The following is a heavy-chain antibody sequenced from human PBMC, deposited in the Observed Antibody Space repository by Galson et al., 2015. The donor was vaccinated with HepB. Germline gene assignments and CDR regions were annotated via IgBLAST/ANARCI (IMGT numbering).Heavy chain of an antibody. D-gene: IGHD3-9*01. CDR1: GFTFSNYG. CDR2: VSYDGNLD. Sequence: SLRLSCAASGFTFSNYGMHWVRQAPGKGLEWVTVVSYDGNLDHDAESVKGRFTISRDNSKNTLYLQMNSLRAKDTAVYFCAKGYDSTGYYAFDYWGQGTPVTVSA. J-gene: IGHJ4*02. V-gene: IGHV3-30*18. CDR3: AKGYDSTGYYAFDY.